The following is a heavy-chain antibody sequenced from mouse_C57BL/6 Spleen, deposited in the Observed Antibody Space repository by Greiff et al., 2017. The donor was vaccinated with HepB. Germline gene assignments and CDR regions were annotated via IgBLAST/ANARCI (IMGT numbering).Heavy chain of an antibody. Sequence: QVQLQQPGAELVKPGASVKMSCKASGYTFTSYWITWVKQRPGQGLEWIGDIYPGSGSTNYNEKFKSKATLTVDTSSSTAYMPLSSLTSEDSAVYYCARGPPTYDYDEGYAMDYWGQGTSVTVSS. V-gene: IGHV1-55*01. D-gene: IGHD2-4*01. CDR1: GYTFTSYW. CDR3: ARGPPTYDYDEGYAMDY. CDR2: IYPGSGST. J-gene: IGHJ4*01.